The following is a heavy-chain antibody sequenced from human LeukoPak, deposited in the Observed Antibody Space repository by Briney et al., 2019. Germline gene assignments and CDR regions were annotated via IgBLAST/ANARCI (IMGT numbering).Heavy chain of an antibody. J-gene: IGHJ6*03. CDR3: ARGPFPTHCSGGSCYYYYYYMDV. Sequence: RASVKVSCKASGYTFTSYYMHWVRQAPGQGLEWMGIINPSGGSTSYAQKFQGRVTMTRDMSTSTVYMELSSLRSEDTAVYYCARGPFPTHCSGGSCYYYYYYMDVWGKGTTVTVSS. CDR1: GYTFTSYY. CDR2: INPSGGST. V-gene: IGHV1-46*01. D-gene: IGHD2-15*01.